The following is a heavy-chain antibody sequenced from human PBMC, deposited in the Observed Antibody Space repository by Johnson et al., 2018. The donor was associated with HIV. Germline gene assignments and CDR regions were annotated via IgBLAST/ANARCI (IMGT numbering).Heavy chain of an antibody. Sequence: QVQLVESGGGVVQPGRSLRLSCAASQFTFSNYGMHWVRQAPGKGLEWVAAISFAGMKKYYVNSVKGRFTISRDNAKNSLYLQMNSLRAEDTALYYCAKGSGSSWYIGALDIWGQGTMVTVSS. V-gene: IGHV3-30*18. CDR3: AKGSGSSWYIGALDI. D-gene: IGHD6-13*01. CDR1: QFTFSNYG. J-gene: IGHJ3*02. CDR2: ISFAGMKK.